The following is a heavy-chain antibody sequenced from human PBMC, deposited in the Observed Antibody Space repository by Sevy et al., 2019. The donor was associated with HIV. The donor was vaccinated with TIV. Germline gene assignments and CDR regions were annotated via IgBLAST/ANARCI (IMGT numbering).Heavy chain of an antibody. CDR1: GFTFSSYA. D-gene: IGHD1-26*01. J-gene: IGHJ3*02. V-gene: IGHV3-23*01. Sequence: GGSLRLSCAASGFTFSSYAMSWVRQAPGKGLEWVSAISGSGGGTYYAASVKGRFTISRDNSKNTLYLQMNSLRAEDTAVYYCAKDGSSGSYGGAFDIWGQGTMVTVSS. CDR2: ISGSGGGT. CDR3: AKDGSSGSYGGAFDI.